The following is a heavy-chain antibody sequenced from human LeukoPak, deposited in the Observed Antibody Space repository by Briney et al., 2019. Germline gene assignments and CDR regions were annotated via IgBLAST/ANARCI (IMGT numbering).Heavy chain of an antibody. D-gene: IGHD3-3*01. CDR1: GFTFSGFA. V-gene: IGHV3-23*01. CDR2: ILGNGVTT. CDR3: AKDRIPDGYYSIDS. J-gene: IGHJ4*02. Sequence: GGSLRLSCAASGFTFSGFAMNWVRQAPGEGLEWVSGILGNGVTTYYADPLKGRFTISRDNSKNILYLQMNSLRVEDTAVYYCAKDRIPDGYYSIDSWGQGTLVTVSS.